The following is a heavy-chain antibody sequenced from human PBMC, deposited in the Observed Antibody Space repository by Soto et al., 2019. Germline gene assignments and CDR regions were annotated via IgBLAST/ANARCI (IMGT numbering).Heavy chain of an antibody. CDR2: ISPYDGST. V-gene: IGHV1-46*01. J-gene: IGHJ6*02. Sequence: QVQLVQSGAEVKKPGASVKVSCKASGFTFTNYFFHWVRRAPRQGLEWMGIISPYDGSTNYVQRLQGRVTMTSDTSTSTVYMELSSLRSEDTAVYYCARGDGRGSSGFYYYYGMDVWGHGTTVTVSS. CDR3: ARGDGRGSSGFYYYYGMDV. D-gene: IGHD6-25*01. CDR1: GFTFTNYF.